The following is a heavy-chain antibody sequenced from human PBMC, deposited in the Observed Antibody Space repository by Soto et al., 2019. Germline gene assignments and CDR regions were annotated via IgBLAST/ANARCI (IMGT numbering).Heavy chain of an antibody. CDR2: ISYDGSNK. V-gene: IGHV3-30-3*01. Sequence: QVQLVESGGGVVQPGRSLRLSCAASGFTFSSYAMHWVRQAPGKGLEWVAVISYDGSNKYYADSVKCRFTISRDNSKNTLYLQMNRRRAEDTAVYYCARDPMGRYYGSGSYYFDYWGQGTLVTVSS. CDR3: ARDPMGRYYGSGSYYFDY. J-gene: IGHJ4*02. CDR1: GFTFSSYA. D-gene: IGHD3-10*01.